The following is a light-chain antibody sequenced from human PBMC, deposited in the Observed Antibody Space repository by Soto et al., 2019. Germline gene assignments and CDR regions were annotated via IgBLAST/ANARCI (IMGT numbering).Light chain of an antibody. CDR1: SSDVGGYNS. Sequence: QSVLTQPASVSGSPGQSITISCTGTSSDVGGYNSVSWYQQYPGKAPKLMIYDVSHRPSGVSNRFSGSKSGNTASLTISGLQAEDEADYYCSSYTSSVTRVFGTGTKVTVL. CDR3: SSYTSSVTRV. CDR2: DVS. V-gene: IGLV2-14*01. J-gene: IGLJ1*01.